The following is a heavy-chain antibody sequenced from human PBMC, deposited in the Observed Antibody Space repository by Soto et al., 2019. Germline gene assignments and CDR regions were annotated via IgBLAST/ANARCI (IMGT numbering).Heavy chain of an antibody. D-gene: IGHD2-2*01. Sequence: GGSLRLSCAACGFSFRSYGMHWVRQAPGKGLEWVAVISYDGSNKYYADSVKGRFTISRDNSKNTLYLQMNSLRAEDTAVYYCAKEVVPAAIYPYYYYSGMDVWGQGTTVTVSS. V-gene: IGHV3-30*18. CDR3: AKEVVPAAIYPYYYYSGMDV. J-gene: IGHJ6*02. CDR2: ISYDGSNK. CDR1: GFSFRSYG.